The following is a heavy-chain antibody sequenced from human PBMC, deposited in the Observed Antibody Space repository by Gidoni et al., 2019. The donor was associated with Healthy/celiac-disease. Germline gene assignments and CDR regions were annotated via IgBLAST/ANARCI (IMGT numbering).Heavy chain of an antibody. CDR3: EGSKVGTLGALDI. CDR2: ISYDGSNK. Sequence: QVQLVESGGGVVQPGRSLRLSCAASGFTFSSYGMHWGRQAPGKGLEWVAVISYDGSNKYYADSVKGRFTISRDNSKNTLYLQMNSLRAEDTAVYYCEGSKVGTLGALDIWGQGTMVTVSS. CDR1: GFTFSSYG. J-gene: IGHJ3*02. V-gene: IGHV3-30*03. D-gene: IGHD1-26*01.